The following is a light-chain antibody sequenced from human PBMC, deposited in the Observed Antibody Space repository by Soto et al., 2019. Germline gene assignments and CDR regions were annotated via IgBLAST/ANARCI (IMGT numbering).Light chain of an antibody. J-gene: IGKJ2*01. CDR3: QRYDISPFP. V-gene: IGKV3-20*01. Sequence: EIGLTQSPATLSLAPGERATLSCLARQRVSITSLAWYQQKPGEAPRLLFYGEPRRATGVPDRFSGSGSGTDFTLTISRLEPEDFAVYYCQRYDISPFPFGQGTKLEIK. CDR2: GEP. CDR1: QRVSITS.